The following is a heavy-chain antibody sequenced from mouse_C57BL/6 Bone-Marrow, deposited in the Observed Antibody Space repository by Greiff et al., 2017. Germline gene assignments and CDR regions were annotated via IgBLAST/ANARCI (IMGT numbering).Heavy chain of an antibody. CDR2: INYDGSST. D-gene: IGHD4-1*01. CDR1: GFTFSDYY. J-gene: IGHJ4*01. CDR3: ARKLGQNYAMDY. Sequence: EVMLVESEGGLVQPGSSMKLSCTASGFTFSDYYMAWVRQVPEKGLEWVANINYDGSSTYYLDSLKSRFIISRDNAKNILYLQMSSLKSEDTATYYCARKLGQNYAMDYWGQGTSVTVSS. V-gene: IGHV5-16*01.